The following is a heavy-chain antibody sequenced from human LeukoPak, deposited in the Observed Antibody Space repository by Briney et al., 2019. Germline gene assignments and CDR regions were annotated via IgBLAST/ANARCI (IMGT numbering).Heavy chain of an antibody. J-gene: IGHJ5*02. D-gene: IGHD6-13*01. CDR1: GYTFTSYG. V-gene: IGHV1-18*01. CDR2: ISAYNGNT. Sequence: ASVKVSCKASGYTFTSYGITWVRQAPGQGLEWMGWISAYNGNTNYAQKFQGRVTMTTDTSTSTAYMELRSLTSDDTAIYYCARDRNSAAATNCFDPWGQGTLVTVSS. CDR3: ARDRNSAAATNCFDP.